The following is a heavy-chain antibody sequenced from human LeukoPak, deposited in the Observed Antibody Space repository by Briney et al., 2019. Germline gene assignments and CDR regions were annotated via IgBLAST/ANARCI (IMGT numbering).Heavy chain of an antibody. Sequence: GGSLRLSCAASGFTFSSYWMSWVRQAPGKGLEWVANIKQDGSEKYYVDSVKGRFTISRDNAKNSLYLQMNSLRAEDTAVYYCARANSGSGSYYNPSKYFDIWGQGTMVTVSS. V-gene: IGHV3-7*01. CDR1: GFTFSSYW. D-gene: IGHD3-10*01. J-gene: IGHJ3*02. CDR2: IKQDGSEK. CDR3: ARANSGSGSYYNPSKYFDI.